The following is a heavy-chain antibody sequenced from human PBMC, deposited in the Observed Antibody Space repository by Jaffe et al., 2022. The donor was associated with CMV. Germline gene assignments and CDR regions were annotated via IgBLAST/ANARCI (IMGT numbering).Heavy chain of an antibody. V-gene: IGHV3-13*01. Sequence: EVQLVESGGGLVQPGGSLRLSCAASGFTFSSYDMHWVRQATGKGLEWVSAIGTAGDTYYPGSVKGRFTISRENAKNSLYLQMNSLRAGDTAVYYCARVLPYSSSWADYYYYGMDVWGQGTTVTVSS. D-gene: IGHD6-13*01. J-gene: IGHJ6*02. CDR3: ARVLPYSSSWADYYYYGMDV. CDR2: IGTAGDT. CDR1: GFTFSSYD.